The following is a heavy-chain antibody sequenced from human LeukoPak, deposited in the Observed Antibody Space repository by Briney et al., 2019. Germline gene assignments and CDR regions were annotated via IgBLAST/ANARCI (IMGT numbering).Heavy chain of an antibody. J-gene: IGHJ5*02. V-gene: IGHV4-34*01. CDR1: GGSFSGYY. D-gene: IGHD2-2*02. CDR3: AILHIQLLYGYWFDP. CDR2: INHSGST. Sequence: SETLSLTCAVYGGSFSGYYWSWIRQPPGKGLEWIGEINHSGSTNYNPSLKSRVTISVDTSKNQFSLMLSSATAADTAVYYCAILHIQLLYGYWFDPWGQGTLVTVSS.